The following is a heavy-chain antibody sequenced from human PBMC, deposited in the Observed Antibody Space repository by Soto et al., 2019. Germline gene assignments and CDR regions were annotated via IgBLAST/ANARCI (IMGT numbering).Heavy chain of an antibody. CDR2: IYYSGST. V-gene: IGHV4-31*03. CDR3: ASTPSSGYCNWFDP. J-gene: IGHJ5*02. D-gene: IGHD3-22*01. CDR1: GGSISSGGYY. Sequence: SETLSLTCTVSGGSISSGGYYWSWIRQHPGKGLEWIGYIYYSGSTYYNPSLKSRVTITVDTSKNQFSLKLSSVTAADTAVYYCASTPSSGYCNWFDPWGQGTLVTVSS.